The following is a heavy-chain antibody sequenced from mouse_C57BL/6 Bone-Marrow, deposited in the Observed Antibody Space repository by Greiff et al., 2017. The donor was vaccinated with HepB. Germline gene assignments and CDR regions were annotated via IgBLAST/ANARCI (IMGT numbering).Heavy chain of an antibody. Sequence: EVQVVESGEGLVKPGGSLKLSCAASGFTFSSYAMSWVRQTPEKRLEWVAYISSGGDYIYYADTVKGRFTISRDTARNTLYLQMSSLKSEDTAMYYCTRERYYFDYWGQGTTLTVSS. CDR2: ISSGGDYI. J-gene: IGHJ2*01. CDR3: TRERYYFDY. CDR1: GFTFSSYA. V-gene: IGHV5-9-1*02.